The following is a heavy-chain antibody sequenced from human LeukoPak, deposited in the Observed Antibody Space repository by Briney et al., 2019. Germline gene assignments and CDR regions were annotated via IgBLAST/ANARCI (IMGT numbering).Heavy chain of an antibody. Sequence: GGSLRLSCAASGFTFSSYWMSWVRQAPGKGLEWVANIKQDGSEKYYVDSVKGRFTISRDNAKNSLYLQMNSLRAEDTAVYYCARSYDSSGYYAEGYWGQGTLVTVSS. CDR2: IKQDGSEK. V-gene: IGHV3-7*01. CDR3: ARSYDSSGYYAEGY. J-gene: IGHJ4*02. D-gene: IGHD3-22*01. CDR1: GFTFSSYW.